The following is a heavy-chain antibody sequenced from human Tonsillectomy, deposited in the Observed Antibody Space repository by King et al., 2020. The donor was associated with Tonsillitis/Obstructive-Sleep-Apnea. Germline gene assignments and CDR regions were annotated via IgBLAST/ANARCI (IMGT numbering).Heavy chain of an antibody. J-gene: IGHJ3*02. V-gene: IGHV3-21*01. CDR1: GFTFISYS. Sequence: VQLVESGGGLVKPGGSLRLSCAASGFTFISYSMNWVRQAPGKGLEWVSSISSSSSYIYSADSVKGRFTIPRDNAKNSLYLQMNSLRAEDTAVYYCARGAYYDSSGNAFDIWGQGTMVTVSS. CDR2: ISSSSSYI. D-gene: IGHD3-22*01. CDR3: ARGAYYDSSGNAFDI.